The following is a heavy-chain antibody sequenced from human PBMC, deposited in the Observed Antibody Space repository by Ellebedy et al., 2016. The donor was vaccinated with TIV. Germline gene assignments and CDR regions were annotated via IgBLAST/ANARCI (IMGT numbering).Heavy chain of an antibody. CDR2: IDPSVGTT. D-gene: IGHD3-10*01. CDR1: GYSFNAYY. Sequence: ASVKVSCKASGYSFNAYYIHWFRQAPGQGLEWMGVIDPSVGTTTYAQKFQERVAMTRDMSTSTVHMELSSLRSEDTAIYYCATYGSGTYASFDYWGQGTLVTVSS. V-gene: IGHV1-46*02. J-gene: IGHJ4*02. CDR3: ATYGSGTYASFDY.